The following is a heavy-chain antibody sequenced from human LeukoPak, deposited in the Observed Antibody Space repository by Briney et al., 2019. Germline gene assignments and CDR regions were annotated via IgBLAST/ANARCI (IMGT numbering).Heavy chain of an antibody. V-gene: IGHV3-66*01. CDR2: LYSGGNT. J-gene: IGHJ4*02. CDR1: GFTITDNY. D-gene: IGHD6-25*01. Sequence: GGSLRLSCAASGFTITDNYMSWVRQAPGKGLEWVSVLYSGGNTYYADSVKGRFTISRDNSKNTLYLQMNSLRAEDTAVYYCAKGPGFRLSYYFDYWGQGTLVTVSS. CDR3: AKGPGFRLSYYFDY.